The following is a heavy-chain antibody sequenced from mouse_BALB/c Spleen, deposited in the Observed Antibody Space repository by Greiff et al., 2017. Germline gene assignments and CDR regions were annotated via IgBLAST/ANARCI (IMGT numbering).Heavy chain of an antibody. CDR3: ARGGGYDGYSRAWFAY. J-gene: IGHJ3*01. CDR2: INPYNDGT. V-gene: IGHV1-14*01. D-gene: IGHD2-3*01. CDR1: GYTFTSYV. Sequence: EVQLQQSGPELVKPGASVKMSCKASGYTFTSYVMHWVKQKPGQGLEWIGYINPYNDGTKYNEKFKGKATRTSDKSSSTAYMELSSLTSEDSAVYYCARGGGYDGYSRAWFAYWGQGTLVTVSA.